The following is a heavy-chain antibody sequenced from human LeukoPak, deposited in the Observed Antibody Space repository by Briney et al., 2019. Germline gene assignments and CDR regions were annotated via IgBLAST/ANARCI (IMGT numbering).Heavy chain of an antibody. D-gene: IGHD5-18*01. CDR2: IYSGGST. CDR1: GFTVSSNY. CDR3: ARSSHGYSYGDFDY. Sequence: GGSLRLSCAASGFTVSSNYMSWVRQAPGKGLEWGSVIYSGGSTYYADSVKGRFTISRHNSKNTLYLQMNSLRAEDTAVYYCARSSHGYSYGDFDYWGQGTLVTVSS. V-gene: IGHV3-53*04. J-gene: IGHJ4*02.